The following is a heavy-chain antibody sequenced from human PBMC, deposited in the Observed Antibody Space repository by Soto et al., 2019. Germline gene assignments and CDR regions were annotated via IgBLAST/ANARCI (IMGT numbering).Heavy chain of an antibody. J-gene: IGHJ5*02. CDR2: IHNGGST. Sequence: PSETLSLTCTVSGGSISDHYYMWIRQSPGKGLEYIGYIHNGGSTNYNPSLKSRVIISVDTSKNQFSLKLTSVTAADTAVYYCARVGGLDYGDYNGWFDPWGQGTLVTVSS. D-gene: IGHD4-17*01. V-gene: IGHV4-59*11. CDR3: ARVGGLDYGDYNGWFDP. CDR1: GGSISDHY.